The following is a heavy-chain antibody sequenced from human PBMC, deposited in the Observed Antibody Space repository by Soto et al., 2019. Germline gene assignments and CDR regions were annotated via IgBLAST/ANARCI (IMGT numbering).Heavy chain of an antibody. CDR1: GYSFTSYW. CDR2: IYPGDSDT. Sequence: GESLKISCKGSGYSFTSYWIGWVRQMPGKGLEWMGIIYPGDSDTRYSPSFQGQVTISADKSISTAYLQWSSLKAPDTAMYYCARHMRTYYYDSSGYRPSYYYGRDVWGQGTTVTVSS. V-gene: IGHV5-51*01. J-gene: IGHJ6*02. CDR3: ARHMRTYYYDSSGYRPSYYYGRDV. D-gene: IGHD3-22*01.